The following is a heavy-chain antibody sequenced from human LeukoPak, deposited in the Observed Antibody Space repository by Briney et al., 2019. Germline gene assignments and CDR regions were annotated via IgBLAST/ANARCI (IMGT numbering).Heavy chain of an antibody. D-gene: IGHD6-6*01. CDR2: INPNSGGT. CDR1: GYTFTGYY. J-gene: IGHJ6*03. Sequence: ASVEVSCKASGYTFTGYYMHWVRQAPGQGLEWMGWINPNSGGTNYAQKFQGRVTMTRDTSISTAYMELSRLRSDDTAVYYCARDGQLGNYYYYMDVWGQGTLVTVSS. V-gene: IGHV1-2*02. CDR3: ARDGQLGNYYYYMDV.